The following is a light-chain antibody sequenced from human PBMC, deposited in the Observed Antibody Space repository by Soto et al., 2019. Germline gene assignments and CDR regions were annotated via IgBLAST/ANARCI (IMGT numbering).Light chain of an antibody. CDR2: GAS. CDR3: QQSET. J-gene: IGKJ1*01. V-gene: IGKV3-15*01. Sequence: TQSPATLSVSPGERATLSCRASQSVSSNLAWYQQKPGQAPRLLIYGASTSATGIPARFSGSGSGTDFTLTISSLQSEDFAVYYCQQSETFGQGTKVDIK. CDR1: QSVSSN.